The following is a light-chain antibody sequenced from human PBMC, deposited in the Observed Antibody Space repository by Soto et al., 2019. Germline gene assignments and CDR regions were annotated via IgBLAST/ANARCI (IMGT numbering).Light chain of an antibody. CDR2: GAS. V-gene: IGKV3-20*01. CDR1: QSVSSSY. J-gene: IGKJ2*01. Sequence: EIVLTQSPGTLSLSPGERATLSCRASQSVSSSYLAWYQQKPGQAPRLLIYGASSRATGIPDRFSVSGSGTDFTLTISRLVPEDFAVYYCQQYGSSPYTFGQGTKLEIK. CDR3: QQYGSSPYT.